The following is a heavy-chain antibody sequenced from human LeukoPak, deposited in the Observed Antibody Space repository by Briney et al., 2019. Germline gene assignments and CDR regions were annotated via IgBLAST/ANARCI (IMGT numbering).Heavy chain of an antibody. J-gene: IGHJ4*02. CDR3: ARGGYMGNDY. CDR1: GGSISSSSYY. CDR2: IYYSGST. V-gene: IGHV4-39*01. Sequence: PSETLSLTCTVSGGSISSSSYYWGWIRQPPGKGLEWIGSIYYSGSTYYNPSLKSRVTISVDTSKNQFSLKLSSVTAADTAVYYCARGGYMGNDYWGQGTLVTVSS. D-gene: IGHD6-13*01.